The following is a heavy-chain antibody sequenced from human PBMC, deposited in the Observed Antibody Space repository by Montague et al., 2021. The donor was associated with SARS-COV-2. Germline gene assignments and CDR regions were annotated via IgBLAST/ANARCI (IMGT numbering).Heavy chain of an antibody. D-gene: IGHD2-2*01. J-gene: IGHJ4*02. V-gene: IGHV3-53*04. CDR1: GFTVSSNY. CDR3: ATMPDFDY. Sequence: SLRLSCAASGFTVSSNYMSWVRQAPGKGLEWVSALYTGERIYYADSVKGRFTISRHNSKNTLYLQMNSLRTEDTAIYYGATMPDFDYWGQGTLVTVSS. CDR2: LYTGERI.